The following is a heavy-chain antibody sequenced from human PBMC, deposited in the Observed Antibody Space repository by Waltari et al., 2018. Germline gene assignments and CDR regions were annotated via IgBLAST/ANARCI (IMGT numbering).Heavy chain of an antibody. CDR2: LDPEDGQA. J-gene: IGHJ3*01. CDR3: AAALGGGISASRPFHF. CDR1: GDTFTDNY. Sequence: EVQLLQSGAEVKKPGTPVTISCKVSGDTFTDNYIHWIQQAPGKGLQWMGLLDPEDGQAVYAEKCQGRVTMTADTSIHTAYMELTSLTSEDTAFYYCAAALGGGISASRPFHFWGQGTMITVSS. V-gene: IGHV1-69-2*01. D-gene: IGHD3-10*01.